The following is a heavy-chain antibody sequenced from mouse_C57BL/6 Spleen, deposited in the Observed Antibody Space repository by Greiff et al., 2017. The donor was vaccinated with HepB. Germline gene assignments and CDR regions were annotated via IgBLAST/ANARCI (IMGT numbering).Heavy chain of an antibody. CDR1: GFNIKDYY. D-gene: IGHD1-1*01. CDR3: ALYYYGSSLDE. Sequence: VQLKESGAELVKPGASVKLSCTASGFNIKDYYMHWVKQRTEQGLEWIGRIDPEDGETKYAPQVQGKATITADTSSNTAYLQLSSLTSEDTAVYYGALYYYGSSLDEWGQGTTLTVSS. J-gene: IGHJ2*01. CDR2: IDPEDGET. V-gene: IGHV14-2*01.